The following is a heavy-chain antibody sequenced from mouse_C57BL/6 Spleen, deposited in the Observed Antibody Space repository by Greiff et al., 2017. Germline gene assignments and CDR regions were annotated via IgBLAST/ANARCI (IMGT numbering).Heavy chain of an antibody. Sequence: VQLKESGPGLVKPSQSLSLTCSVTGYSITSGYYWNWIRQFPGNKLEWMGYISYDGSNNYNPSLKNRISITRDTSKNQFFLKLNSVTTEDTATYYCARAPLLYGSSYDYAMDYWGQGTSVTVSS. CDR1: GYSITSGYY. V-gene: IGHV3-6*01. D-gene: IGHD1-1*01. CDR2: ISYDGSN. CDR3: ARAPLLYGSSYDYAMDY. J-gene: IGHJ4*01.